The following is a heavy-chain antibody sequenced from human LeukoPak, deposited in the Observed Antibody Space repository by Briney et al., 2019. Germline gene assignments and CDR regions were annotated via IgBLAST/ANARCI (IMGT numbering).Heavy chain of an antibody. CDR1: GYTFTTYG. Sequence: ASVKVSCKASGYTFTTYGISWLRQAPGQGLEWMGWISAYNGNTNYAQNLQGRVTMTTDTSTRTAYMELRSLRSDDTAMYYCARASAVTGTSRTSDDAFDVWGQGTMVTVSS. V-gene: IGHV1-18*01. D-gene: IGHD1-7*01. J-gene: IGHJ3*01. CDR3: ARASAVTGTSRTSDDAFDV. CDR2: ISAYNGNT.